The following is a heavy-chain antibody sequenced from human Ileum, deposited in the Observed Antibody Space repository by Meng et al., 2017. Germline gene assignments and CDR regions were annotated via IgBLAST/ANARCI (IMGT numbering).Heavy chain of an antibody. CDR2: IKPDGRPT. Sequence: VQSLGAGAGLVQPGGTLTRPCAGTDLTVGTYSMHWLRQAPGKGLVWVSQIKPDGRPTAYADSVKGRFTISRDDAKNTLYLEMNSLRAEDAAVYYCARDWDWVVWDLWGQGTLVTVSS. D-gene: IGHD3/OR15-3a*01. V-gene: IGHV3-74*01. CDR3: ARDWDWVVWDL. J-gene: IGHJ5*02. CDR1: DLTVGTYS.